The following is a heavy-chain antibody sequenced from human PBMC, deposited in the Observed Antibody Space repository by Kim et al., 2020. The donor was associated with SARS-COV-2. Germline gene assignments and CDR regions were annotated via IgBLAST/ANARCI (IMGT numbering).Heavy chain of an antibody. CDR1: GYTFTSYD. D-gene: IGHD6-6*01. Sequence: ASVKVSCKASGYTFTSYDINWVRQATGQGLEWMGWMNPNSGNTGYAQKFQGRVTMTRNTSISTAYMELSSLRSEDTAVYYCARLLIAARRGGADYWGQGTLVTVSS. J-gene: IGHJ4*02. CDR3: ARLLIAARRGGADY. CDR2: MNPNSGNT. V-gene: IGHV1-8*01.